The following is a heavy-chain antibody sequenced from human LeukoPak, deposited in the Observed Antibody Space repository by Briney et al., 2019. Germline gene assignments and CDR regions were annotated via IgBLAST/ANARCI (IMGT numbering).Heavy chain of an antibody. V-gene: IGHV1-2*06. J-gene: IGHJ5*01. CDR3: ARDASNWSAFDS. Sequence: AASVKVSCKASGYTFTGYYMHWVRQAPGQGLEWMGRINPNSGVTYYAQKFQGRVTMTSDTPITTAYMELSSLTSDDTATYYCARDASNWSAFDSWGQGTLVIVSS. CDR1: GYTFTGYY. D-gene: IGHD1-20*01. CDR2: INPNSGVT.